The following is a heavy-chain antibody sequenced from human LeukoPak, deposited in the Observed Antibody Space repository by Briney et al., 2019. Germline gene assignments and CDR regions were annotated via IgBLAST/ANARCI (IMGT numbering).Heavy chain of an antibody. Sequence: ASVKVSCKASGYTFTGYYMHWVRQAPGQGLEWMGWINPNSGGTNYAQKFQGRVTMTRDTSISTAYMELSGLRSDDTAVYYCARDSDNFWSGYYNWFDPWGQGTLVTVSS. CDR3: ARDSDNFWSGYYNWFDP. D-gene: IGHD3-3*01. CDR2: INPNSGGT. V-gene: IGHV1-2*02. J-gene: IGHJ5*02. CDR1: GYTFTGYY.